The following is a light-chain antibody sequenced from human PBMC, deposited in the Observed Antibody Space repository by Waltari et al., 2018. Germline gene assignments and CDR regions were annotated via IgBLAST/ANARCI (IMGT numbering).Light chain of an antibody. Sequence: SYELTQPPSVSVSPGQTASITCSGDKLGDKYACWYQQKPGQSPVLVIYQDSKRPSGTPERFSGSNSGNTATLTISGTQAMYEADYYCQAWDSSTDVVFGGGTKLTVL. CDR3: QAWDSSTDVV. J-gene: IGLJ2*01. CDR2: QDS. V-gene: IGLV3-1*01. CDR1: KLGDKY.